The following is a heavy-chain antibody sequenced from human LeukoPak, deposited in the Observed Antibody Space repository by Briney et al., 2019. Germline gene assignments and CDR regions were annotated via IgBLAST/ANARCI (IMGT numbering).Heavy chain of an antibody. V-gene: IGHV3-15*01. CDR1: GFTFTNAC. D-gene: IGHD5-24*01. Sequence: GGSLRLSCTASGFTFTNACMSWVRQAPGKGLEWVARIKSKINGGATHYSAPLKGRITISRDDSENTLYLQINGLITEDTAVYYCATGGRDGAFQFDSWGQGTLVTVSS. CDR2: IKSKINGGAT. J-gene: IGHJ4*02. CDR3: ATGGRDGAFQFDS.